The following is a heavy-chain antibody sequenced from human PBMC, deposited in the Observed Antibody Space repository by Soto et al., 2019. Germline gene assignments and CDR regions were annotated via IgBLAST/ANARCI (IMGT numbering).Heavy chain of an antibody. CDR3: ARIRYYYDSSGYSAFY. D-gene: IGHD3-22*01. V-gene: IGHV4-34*01. CDR2: INHSGST. J-gene: IGHJ4*02. CDR1: GGSFSGYY. Sequence: SETLSLTSAVYGGSFSGYYWSWIRQPPGKGLEWIGEINHSGSTNYNPSLKSRVTISVDTSKNQFSLKLSSVTAADTAVYYCARIRYYYDSSGYSAFYWGQGTLVTVSS.